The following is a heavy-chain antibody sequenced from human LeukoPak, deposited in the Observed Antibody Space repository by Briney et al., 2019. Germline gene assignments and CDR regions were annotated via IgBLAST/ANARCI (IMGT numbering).Heavy chain of an antibody. V-gene: IGHV3-9*01. D-gene: IGHD3-22*01. CDR3: AKDFASRYYDSSGSLFDP. J-gene: IGHJ5*02. CDR2: ISWNSGSI. CDR1: GFTFDDYA. Sequence: PGGSLRLSCAASGFTFDDYAMHWVRQAPGKGLEWVSGISWNSGSIGYADSVKGRFTVSRDNAKNSLYLQMNSLRAEDTALYYCAKDFASRYYDSSGSLFDPWGQGTLVTVSS.